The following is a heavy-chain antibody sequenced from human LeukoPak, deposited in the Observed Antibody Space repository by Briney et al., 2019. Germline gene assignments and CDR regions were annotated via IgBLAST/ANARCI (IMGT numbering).Heavy chain of an antibody. CDR2: IWYVGSEK. Sequence: EPGGSLRPSCATAGFTFSRSGMHWVRQAPGKGMGWEAIIWYVGSEKYYGDSVKGRATVSRDDSKNTVYLQMNSPRAEDTAVYYCARGSGLVARGDYFDYWGQGTLVTASS. D-gene: IGHD5-12*01. CDR1: GFTFSRSG. V-gene: IGHV3-33*01. CDR3: ARGSGLVARGDYFDY. J-gene: IGHJ4*02.